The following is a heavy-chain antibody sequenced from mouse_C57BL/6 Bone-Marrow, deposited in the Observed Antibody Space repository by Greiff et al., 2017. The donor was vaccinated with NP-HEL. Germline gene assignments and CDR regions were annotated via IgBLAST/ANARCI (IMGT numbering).Heavy chain of an antibody. D-gene: IGHD1-1*01. J-gene: IGHJ3*01. CDR3: ARLYYYGAY. V-gene: IGHV1-72*01. CDR2: IDPNSGGT. Sequence: QVHVKQPGAELVKPGASVKLSCKASGYPFTSYWMHWVKQRPGRGLEWIGRIDPNSGGTKYTEKFKSKATLTVDKPSSTAYMQLSSLTSEDSAVYYCARLYYYGAYWGQGTLVTVSA. CDR1: GYPFTSYW.